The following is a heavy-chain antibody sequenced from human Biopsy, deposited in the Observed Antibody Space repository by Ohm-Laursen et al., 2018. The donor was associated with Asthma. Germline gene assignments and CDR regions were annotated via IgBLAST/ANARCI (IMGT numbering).Heavy chain of an antibody. J-gene: IGHJ5*01. CDR2: IYSGGTS. Sequence: SLRLSCAASGFAVSRDHMFWVRQAPGKGLEWVSVIYSGGTSHTADSARGRFTISRDNSKNTLYLEMDSLRAEDTAVYYCAREKITESSGFQNWFDSWGQGTLVTVSS. D-gene: IGHD3-22*01. CDR3: AREKITESSGFQNWFDS. V-gene: IGHV3-66*01. CDR1: GFAVSRDH.